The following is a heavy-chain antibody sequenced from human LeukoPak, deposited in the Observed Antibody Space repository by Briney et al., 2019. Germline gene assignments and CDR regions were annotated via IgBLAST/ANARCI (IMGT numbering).Heavy chain of an antibody. D-gene: IGHD3-16*02. Sequence: SETLSLTCTVSGGSISSGGYYWSWIRQHPGKGLEWIGYIYYSGSTYYNPSLKSRVTISVDTSKNQFSLKLSSVTAADTAVYYCATYDYVWGSYRQAYFDYWGQGTLVTVSS. CDR3: ATYDYVWGSYRQAYFDY. J-gene: IGHJ4*02. V-gene: IGHV4-31*03. CDR2: IYYSGST. CDR1: GGSISSGGYY.